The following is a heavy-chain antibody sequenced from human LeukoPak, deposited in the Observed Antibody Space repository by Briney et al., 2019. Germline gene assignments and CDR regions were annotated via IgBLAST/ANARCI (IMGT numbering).Heavy chain of an antibody. CDR1: GGSIYSSSYY. CDR3: ARTGSYGSLEDY. V-gene: IGHV4-39*07. Sequence: SETLSLTCTVSGGSIYSSSYYWGWIRQPPGKGLEWIGSIYYSGSTYYNPSLKSRVTISVDTSKNQFSLKLSSVTAADTAVYYCARTGSYGSLEDYWGQGTLVTVSS. CDR2: IYYSGST. J-gene: IGHJ4*02. D-gene: IGHD3-10*01.